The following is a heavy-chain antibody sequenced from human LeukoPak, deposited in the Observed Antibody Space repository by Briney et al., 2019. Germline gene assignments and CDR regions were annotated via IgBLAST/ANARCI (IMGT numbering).Heavy chain of an antibody. V-gene: IGHV4-59*01. CDR2: IYYSGST. CDR3: ARAAPWFDP. J-gene: IGHJ5*02. CDR1: GGSISSYY. Sequence: SETLSLTCTVSGGSISSYYWSWIAQPPGKGLEWIGYIYYSGSTNYNPSLKSRVTISVDTSKNQFSLKLSSVTAADTAVYYCARAAPWFDPWGQGTLVTVSS.